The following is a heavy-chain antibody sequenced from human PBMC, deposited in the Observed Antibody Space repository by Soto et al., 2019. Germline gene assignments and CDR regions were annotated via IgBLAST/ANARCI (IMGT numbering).Heavy chain of an antibody. D-gene: IGHD3-22*01. CDR2: IYSGGST. Sequence: GSLRLSCAASGFTVSSNYMSWVRQAPGKGLEWVSVIYSGGSTYYADSVKGRFTISRDNSKNTLYLQMNSLRAEDTAVYYCARDQWRSGYPYGLDYWGQGTLVTVSS. CDR3: ARDQWRSGYPYGLDY. V-gene: IGHV3-53*01. CDR1: GFTVSSNY. J-gene: IGHJ4*02.